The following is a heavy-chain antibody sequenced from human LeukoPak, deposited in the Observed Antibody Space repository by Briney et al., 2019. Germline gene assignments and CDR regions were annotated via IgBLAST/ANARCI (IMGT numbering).Heavy chain of an antibody. CDR2: MNPNSGNT. J-gene: IGHJ4*02. CDR3: VRGSGSYYQYYFDW. D-gene: IGHD3-10*01. Sequence: ASVKVSCKASKYTFTSYDINWVRQATGQGLESMGWMNPNSGNTGYAQKFQGRVTMTRNTSISTAYMELSSLRSEDTAMYYCVRGSGSYYQYYFDWWGQGTLVTVSS. CDR1: KYTFTSYD. V-gene: IGHV1-8*01.